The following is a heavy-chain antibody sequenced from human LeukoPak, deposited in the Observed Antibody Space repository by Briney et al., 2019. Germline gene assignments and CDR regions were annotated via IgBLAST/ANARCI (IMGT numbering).Heavy chain of an antibody. J-gene: IGHJ5*01. V-gene: IGHV1-2*02. Sequence: ASVKVSCKASGYTFTGYYMHWVRQAPGQGLEWMGWINPNSGGTNYAQKFQGRVTMTRDRSINTAYMELSRLTSDDTAVYYCARMDLDGGDSIGFGSWGQGTLVTVSS. CDR3: ARMDLDGGDSIGFGS. D-gene: IGHD2-21*02. CDR1: GYTFTGYY. CDR2: INPNSGGT.